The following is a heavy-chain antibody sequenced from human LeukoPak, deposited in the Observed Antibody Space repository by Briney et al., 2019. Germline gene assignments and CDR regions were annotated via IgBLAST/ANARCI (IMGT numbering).Heavy chain of an antibody. Sequence: GGSLRLSCAASGFTFSSYSMNWVRQAPGKGLEWVSYISSSSSTIYYADSVKGRFTISRDNAKNSLYLQMNSLRAEDTAVYYCARGPYSYVEHYYYYYYMDVWGKGTTVTVSS. CDR1: GFTFSSYS. D-gene: IGHD5-18*01. CDR2: ISSSSSTI. V-gene: IGHV3-48*01. J-gene: IGHJ6*03. CDR3: ARGPYSYVEHYYYYYYMDV.